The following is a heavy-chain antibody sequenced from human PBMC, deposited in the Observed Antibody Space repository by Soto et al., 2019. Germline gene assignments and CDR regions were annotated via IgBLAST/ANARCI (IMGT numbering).Heavy chain of an antibody. CDR1: VFTFSSYA. V-gene: IGHV3-23*01. J-gene: IGHJ3*02. D-gene: IGHD3-3*01. CDR2: ISGGGDST. Sequence: LRLSCVASVFTFSSYAMNWVRQAPGKGLEWVSAISGGGDSTFFADSVKGRFTISRDNAKNTLYLQIDSLRAEDTAIFYCAKESQLTIFGVALGSFDIWGQGTMVTVSS. CDR3: AKESQLTIFGVALGSFDI.